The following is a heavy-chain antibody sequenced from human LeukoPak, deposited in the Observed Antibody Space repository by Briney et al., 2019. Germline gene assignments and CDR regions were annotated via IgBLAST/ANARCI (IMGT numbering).Heavy chain of an antibody. J-gene: IGHJ4*02. D-gene: IGHD4-17*01. CDR1: GFTFSSYG. V-gene: IGHV1-2*02. CDR3: ARGKVDGDDFDY. CDR2: ISPNRDDT. Sequence: PGGSLRLSCAASGFTFSSYGMHWVRQAPGQGLEWMGWISPNRDDTNYAQKFQGRVTMTRDTSIGTAYMELSSLRSDDTAVYYCARGKVDGDDFDYWGQGTLVTVSS.